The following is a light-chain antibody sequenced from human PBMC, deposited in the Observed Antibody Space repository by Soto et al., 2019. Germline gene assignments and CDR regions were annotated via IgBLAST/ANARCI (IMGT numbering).Light chain of an antibody. Sequence: EIVLTQSPATLSLSPGERATLSCRASQSVSSFLAWYQQKPGQAPRLVIYDASTRATGIPPRFSGSGSGTEFTLTISSLKSEDFAVYYCQQYHDWPPWTFGQGTKVDIK. CDR3: QQYHDWPPWT. CDR1: QSVSSF. V-gene: IGKV3-15*01. CDR2: DAS. J-gene: IGKJ1*01.